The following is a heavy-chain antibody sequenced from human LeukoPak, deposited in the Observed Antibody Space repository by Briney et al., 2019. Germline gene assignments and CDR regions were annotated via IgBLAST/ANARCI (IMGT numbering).Heavy chain of an antibody. Sequence: PGGSLRLSCSASGFNFNYFAMSWIRQAPGKRLEWVSTIGDSGSGGSYADSVRGRFTISRDNSKNIVYLQMHSLRVDDSAVYHCSRIKYGGNSGYHFDYWGQGTLVTVSS. D-gene: IGHD4-23*01. J-gene: IGHJ4*02. CDR3: SRIKYGGNSGYHFDY. V-gene: IGHV3-23*01. CDR1: GFNFNYFA. CDR2: IGDSGSGG.